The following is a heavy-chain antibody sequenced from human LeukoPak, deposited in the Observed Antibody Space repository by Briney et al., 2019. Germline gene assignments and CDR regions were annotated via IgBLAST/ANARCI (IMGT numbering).Heavy chain of an antibody. J-gene: IGHJ4*02. CDR2: IYYCGST. Sequence: SETLSLTCPVSGGSISSSSYYWGGIRRPPGKGLEGIGSIYYCGSTYYNQSLKSRVTIFVDTSKNQFSLKLTSVTAADTSVYYCARYSGLLGYFDHWGQGTLVTVSS. CDR1: GGSISSSSYY. D-gene: IGHD1-26*01. CDR3: ARYSGLLGYFDH. V-gene: IGHV4-39*01.